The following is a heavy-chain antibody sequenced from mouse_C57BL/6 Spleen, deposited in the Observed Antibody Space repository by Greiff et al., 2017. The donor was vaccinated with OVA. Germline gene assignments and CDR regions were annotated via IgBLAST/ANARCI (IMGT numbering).Heavy chain of an antibody. CDR2: ISDGGSYT. J-gene: IGHJ3*01. Sequence: EVMLVESGGGLVKPGGSLKLSCAASGFTFSSYAMSWVRQTPEKRLEWVATISDGGSYTYYPDNVKGRFTISRDNAKNNLYLQMSHLKSEDTAMYYCARGGGLRRGFAYWGQGTLVTVSA. D-gene: IGHD2-4*01. V-gene: IGHV5-4*03. CDR1: GFTFSSYA. CDR3: ARGGGLRRGFAY.